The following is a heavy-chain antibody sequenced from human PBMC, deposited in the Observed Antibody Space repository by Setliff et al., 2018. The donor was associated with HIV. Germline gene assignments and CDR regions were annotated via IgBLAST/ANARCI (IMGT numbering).Heavy chain of an antibody. J-gene: IGHJ4*02. D-gene: IGHD1-1*01. Sequence: GGSLRLSCAASGFTFSSYSMNWVRQAPGKGLEWVSYISSSSSTIYYADSVKGRFTISRDNSKNTVYLQMNSLRPEDTAVYYCASARIPTGGTSTSFDYWGQGTLVTVSS. CDR3: ASARIPTGGTSTSFDY. CDR1: GFTFSSYS. V-gene: IGHV3-48*04. CDR2: ISSSSSTI.